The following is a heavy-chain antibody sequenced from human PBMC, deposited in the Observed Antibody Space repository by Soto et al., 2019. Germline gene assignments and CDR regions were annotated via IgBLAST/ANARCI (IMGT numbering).Heavy chain of an antibody. CDR2: INHSGST. J-gene: IGHJ4*02. D-gene: IGHD2-8*02. Sequence: SETLSLTCAVYGGSFIGYYWTWIRQPPGMGLEWIGEINHSGSTNYNPSLKSRVTISVDTSKNQFSLKLTSVTAADTAVYYCARDKITGLFDYWGQGTLVTVSS. V-gene: IGHV4-34*01. CDR1: GGSFIGYY. CDR3: ARDKITGLFDY.